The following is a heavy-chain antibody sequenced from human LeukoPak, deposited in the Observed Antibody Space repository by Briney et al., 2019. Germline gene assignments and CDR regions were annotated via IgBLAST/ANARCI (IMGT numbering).Heavy chain of an antibody. CDR3: ARFAAGGSYYYYMDV. CDR2: IGTCSTTI. Sequence: GGSLRLSCAASGFTFSSYTMNWVRQPPGKGLEWVSNIGTCSTTIYYADSVKGRFTISRDNAKNSLYLQMNSLRADDTAVYYCARFAAGGSYYYYMDVWGKGTTVTVSS. J-gene: IGHJ6*03. D-gene: IGHD6-25*01. V-gene: IGHV3-48*01. CDR1: GFTFSSYT.